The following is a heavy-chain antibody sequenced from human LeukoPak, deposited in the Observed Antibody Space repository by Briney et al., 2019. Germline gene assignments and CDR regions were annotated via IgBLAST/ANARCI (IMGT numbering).Heavy chain of an antibody. CDR3: ARSSVRDGYNSGQFDY. D-gene: IGHD5-24*01. CDR1: GFTFSSYA. CDR2: ISGSGGST. J-gene: IGHJ4*02. V-gene: IGHV3-23*01. Sequence: GGSLRLSCAASGFTFSSYAMSWVRQAPGKGLEWVSAISGSGGSTYYADSVKGRFTISRDNSKNTLYLRMNSLRAEDTAVYYCARSSVRDGYNSGQFDYWGQGTLVTVSS.